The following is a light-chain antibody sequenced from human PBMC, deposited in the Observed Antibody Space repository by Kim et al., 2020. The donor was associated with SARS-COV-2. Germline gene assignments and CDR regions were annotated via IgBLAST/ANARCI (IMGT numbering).Light chain of an antibody. CDR2: DAS. J-gene: IGKJ4*01. V-gene: IGKV3-11*01. Sequence: LSPGERATLACRASQSVSSYLAWYQQKPGQAPRLLIYDASNRATGIPARFSGSGSGTDFTLTISSLEPEDFAVYYCQQRSNWSLTFGGGTKVDIK. CDR1: QSVSSY. CDR3: QQRSNWSLT.